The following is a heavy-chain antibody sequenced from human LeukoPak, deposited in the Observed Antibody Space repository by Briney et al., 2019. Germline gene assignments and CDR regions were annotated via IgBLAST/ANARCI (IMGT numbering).Heavy chain of an antibody. CDR3: AKDMAAAGGLY. CDR2: IYYSGST. J-gene: IGHJ4*02. D-gene: IGHD6-13*01. CDR1: GGSISSSSYY. Sequence: SETLSLTCTVSGGSISSSSYYWGWIRQPPGKGLEWIGSIYYSGSTYYNPSLKSRVTISVDTSKNQFSLKLSSVTAADTAVYYCAKDMAAAGGLYWGQGTLVTVSS. V-gene: IGHV4-39*02.